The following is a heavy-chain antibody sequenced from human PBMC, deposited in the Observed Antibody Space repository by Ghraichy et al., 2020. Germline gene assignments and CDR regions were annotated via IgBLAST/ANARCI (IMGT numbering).Heavy chain of an antibody. CDR1: GFTFSSYA. J-gene: IGHJ4*02. Sequence: GESLNISCAASGFTFSSYAMHWVRQAPGKGLEWVAVISYDGSNKYYADSVKGRFTISRDNSKNTLYLQMNSLRAEDTAVYYCARGRRVPIDWGQGTLVTVSS. CDR3: ARGRRVPID. V-gene: IGHV3-30*04. CDR2: ISYDGSNK.